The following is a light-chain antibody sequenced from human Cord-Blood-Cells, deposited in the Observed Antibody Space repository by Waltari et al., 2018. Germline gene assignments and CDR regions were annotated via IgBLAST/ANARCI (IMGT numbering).Light chain of an antibody. J-gene: IGLJ2*01. V-gene: IGLV2-23*03. CDR1: SRDVGSYTL. CDR2: EGS. Sequence: SALTQPASVSWSPGQSITISCTGTSRDVGSYTLVSWYQQHPGKAPKLMIYEGSKRPSGVSNRFSGSKSGNTASLTISGLQAEDEADYYCCSYAGSSTFEVFGGGTKLTVL. CDR3: CSYAGSSTFEV.